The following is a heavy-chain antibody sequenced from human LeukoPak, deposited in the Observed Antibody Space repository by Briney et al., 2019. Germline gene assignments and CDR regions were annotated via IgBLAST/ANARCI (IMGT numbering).Heavy chain of an antibody. CDR3: ASSLGPDY. J-gene: IGHJ4*02. Sequence: GGSLRVSCAASGFTFSSYWMHWVRQAPGKGLVWVSHINPDGSSTTYADSVKGRFTISRDNAKNTLYLQMNSLRAEDTAVYYCASSLGPDYWGLGTLVSVSS. CDR2: INPDGSST. V-gene: IGHV3-74*01. CDR1: GFTFSSYW. D-gene: IGHD3-16*01.